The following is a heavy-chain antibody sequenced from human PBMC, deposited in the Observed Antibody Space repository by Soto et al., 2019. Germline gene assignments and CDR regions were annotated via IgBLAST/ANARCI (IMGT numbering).Heavy chain of an antibody. CDR1: GGSISRGGYY. CDR3: ARYRVVIRSGIDY. V-gene: IGHV4-31*03. CDR2: IYYSGST. Sequence: SETLSLTCTVSGGSISRGGYYWSWIRQHPGKGLEWIGYIYYSGSTYYNPSLKSRVTISVDTSKNQFSLKLSSVTAADTAVYYCARYRVVIRSGIDYWGQGTLVTVSP. J-gene: IGHJ4*02. D-gene: IGHD3-22*01.